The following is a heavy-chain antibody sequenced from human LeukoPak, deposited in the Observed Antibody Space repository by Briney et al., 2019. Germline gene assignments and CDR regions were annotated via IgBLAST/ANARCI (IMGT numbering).Heavy chain of an antibody. CDR2: INHSGST. D-gene: IGHD5-18*01. CDR3: ARVVRGYSYGSWYFDY. V-gene: IGHV4-34*01. Sequence: SETLSLTCAVYGGSFSGYYWSWIRQPPGKGLEWIGEINHSGSTNYNPSLKIRVTISVDTSKNQFSLKLSSVTAADTAVYYCARVVRGYSYGSWYFDYWGQGTLVTVSS. J-gene: IGHJ4*02. CDR1: GGSFSGYY.